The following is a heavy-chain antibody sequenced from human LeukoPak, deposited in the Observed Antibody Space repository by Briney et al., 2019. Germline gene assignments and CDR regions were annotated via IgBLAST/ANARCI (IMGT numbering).Heavy chain of an antibody. CDR1: GFTFSNAW. J-gene: IGHJ4*02. CDR2: IKSKTDGWTT. D-gene: IGHD3-10*01. Sequence: GGSLRLSCAASGFTFSNAWMSWVRQAPGKGLEWVGRIKSKTDGWTTDYAAPVKGRFTISRDDSKNTLYLQMNSLKTEDTAVYYCTTDATTLLWFGELSVYWGQGTLVTVSS. CDR3: TTDATTLLWFGELSVY. V-gene: IGHV3-15*01.